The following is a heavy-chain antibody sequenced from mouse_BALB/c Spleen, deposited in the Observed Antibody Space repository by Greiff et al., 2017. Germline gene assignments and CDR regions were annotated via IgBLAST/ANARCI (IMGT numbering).Heavy chain of an antibody. CDR1: GDSITSGY. CDR2: ISYSGST. J-gene: IGHJ4*01. D-gene: IGHD2-3*01. Sequence: EVQRVESGPSLVKPSQTLSLTCSVTGDSITSGYWNWIRKFPGNKLEYMGYISYSGSTYYNPSLKSRISITRDTSKNQYYLQLNSVTTEDTATYYCARGRWLLPYAMDYWGQGTSVTVSS. V-gene: IGHV3-8*02. CDR3: ARGRWLLPYAMDY.